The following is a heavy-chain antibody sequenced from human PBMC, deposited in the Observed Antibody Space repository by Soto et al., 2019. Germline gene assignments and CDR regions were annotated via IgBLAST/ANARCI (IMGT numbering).Heavy chain of an antibody. CDR2: INGDGSTT. CDR1: GFAFSSYW. CDR3: ARVGQGRYYFDY. V-gene: IGHV3-74*01. J-gene: IGHJ4*02. Sequence: EVHLVESGGGSVQPGWSLKLSCAGSGFAFSSYWIHWVRQVPGKGLVWVSRINGDGSTTSYADSVRGRFTISRDNAKDTVYLQMNSLRAEDTALYYCARVGQGRYYFDYWGQGTLVTVSS.